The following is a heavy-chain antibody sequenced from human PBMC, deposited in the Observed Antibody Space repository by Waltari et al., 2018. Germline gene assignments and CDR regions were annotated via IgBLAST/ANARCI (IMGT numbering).Heavy chain of an antibody. CDR2: PYYLSQWYN. CDR1: GDSISSNGVA. CDR3: SRGRHIGFDY. V-gene: IGHV6-1*01. Sequence: QVQQQQSGPELVKPSQTLSPTCDISGDSISSNGVAWNWIRQSPSRGLDWVGSPYYLSQWYNGDAVSVTLPFPLPPDTSPTHCSLQFHSVTPDDTALSYCSRGRHIGFDYWGQGTLVTVSS. J-gene: IGHJ4*02.